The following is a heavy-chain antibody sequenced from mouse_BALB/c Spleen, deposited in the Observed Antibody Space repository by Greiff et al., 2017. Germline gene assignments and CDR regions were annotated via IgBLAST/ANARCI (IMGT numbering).Heavy chain of an antibody. CDR3: ARWIYYYGSSYFDY. D-gene: IGHD1-1*01. Sequence: EVQLKQSGPSLVKPSQTLSLTCSVTGDSITSGYWNWIRKFPGNKLEYMGYISYSGSTYYNPSLKSRISITRDTSKNQYYLQLYSVTTEDTATYYCARWIYYYGSSYFDYWGQGTTLTVSS. V-gene: IGHV3-8*02. CDR1: GDSITSGY. CDR2: ISYSGST. J-gene: IGHJ2*01.